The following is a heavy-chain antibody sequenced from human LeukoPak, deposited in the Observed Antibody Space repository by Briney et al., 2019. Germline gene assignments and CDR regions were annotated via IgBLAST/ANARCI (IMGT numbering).Heavy chain of an antibody. J-gene: IGHJ4*02. V-gene: IGHV3-30*02. CDR3: VADFDY. CDR1: GFTFSSYG. CDR2: IWFDGSNT. Sequence: GGSLRLSCAASGFTFSSYGMHWVRRAPGKGLEWVAVIWFDGSNTYYADSVKGRFTISRDNSDNTLYLQMNSLTSDDTAVYYCVADFDYWGQGTLVTVSS.